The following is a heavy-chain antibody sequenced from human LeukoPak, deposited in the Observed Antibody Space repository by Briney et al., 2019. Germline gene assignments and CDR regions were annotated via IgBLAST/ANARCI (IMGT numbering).Heavy chain of an antibody. Sequence: GGTLRLSCAASRFTFSSHGMNCVRQAPGKGLEWVSGIIPSGHTTYYADSVMVRFTISRDNSRNTLYLQMNSLRAEDTAVYYCARAVAAAGYYMDVWGKGTTVTVSS. CDR1: RFTFSSHG. CDR3: ARAVAAAGYYMDV. V-gene: IGHV3-23*01. D-gene: IGHD6-13*01. J-gene: IGHJ6*03. CDR2: IIPSGHTT.